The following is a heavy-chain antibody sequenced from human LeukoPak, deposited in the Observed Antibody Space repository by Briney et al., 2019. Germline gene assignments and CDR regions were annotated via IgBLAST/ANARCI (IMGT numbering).Heavy chain of an antibody. J-gene: IGHJ4*02. CDR2: IYPSDSDT. Sequence: GESLKISCKGSGYIFTNYWIAWVRQMPGKGLEWMGGIYPSDSDTRYSPSFQGQVPISADKSISTAYLQWGSLKASDTAMYYCARGVPESMGPYFDYWGQGTLVTVSS. D-gene: IGHD2/OR15-2a*01. CDR3: ARGVPESMGPYFDY. V-gene: IGHV5-51*01. CDR1: GYIFTNYW.